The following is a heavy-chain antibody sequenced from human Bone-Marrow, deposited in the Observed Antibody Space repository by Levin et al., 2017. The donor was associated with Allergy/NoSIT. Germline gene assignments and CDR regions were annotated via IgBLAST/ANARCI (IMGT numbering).Heavy chain of an antibody. CDR3: ARVLRFLEWLYPLDMDV. D-gene: IGHD3-3*01. V-gene: IGHV4-34*01. Sequence: RASETLSLTCAVYGGSFSGYYWSWIRQPPGKGLEWIGEINHSGSTNYNPSLKSRVTISVDTSKNQFSLKLSSVTAADTAVYYCARVLRFLEWLYPLDMDVWGKGTTVTVSS. CDR2: INHSGST. CDR1: GGSFSGYY. J-gene: IGHJ6*03.